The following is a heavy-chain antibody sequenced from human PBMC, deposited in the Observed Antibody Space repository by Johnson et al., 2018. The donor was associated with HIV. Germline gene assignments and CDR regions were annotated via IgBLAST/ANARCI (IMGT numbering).Heavy chain of an antibody. CDR2: INWNAGRT. J-gene: IGHJ3*02. V-gene: IGHV3-20*03. D-gene: IGHD3-22*01. Sequence: MKWVRQTPGMGLEWVSAINWNAGRTGYTDSVKGRFTISRDNAKKSLFREMNILRAEETAFYYCARATFYYDLSGYLTRPRAFDMWGQGTMVTVSS. CDR3: ARATFYYDLSGYLTRPRAFDM.